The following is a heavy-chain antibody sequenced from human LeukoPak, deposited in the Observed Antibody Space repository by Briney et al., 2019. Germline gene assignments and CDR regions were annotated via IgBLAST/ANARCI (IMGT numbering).Heavy chain of an antibody. J-gene: IGHJ4*02. CDR3: ARSGYSSGWLFDY. CDR2: IYHSGRT. V-gene: IGHV4-38-2*01. D-gene: IGHD6-19*01. CDR1: GYSISSGYY. Sequence: SDTLSLTCAVSGYSISSGYYWGWIRQPPGKGLEWSGSIYHSGRTYYNPSLKSRVTISVDTSKNQFSLKLSSVTAADTAVYYCARSGYSSGWLFDYWGQGTLVTVSS.